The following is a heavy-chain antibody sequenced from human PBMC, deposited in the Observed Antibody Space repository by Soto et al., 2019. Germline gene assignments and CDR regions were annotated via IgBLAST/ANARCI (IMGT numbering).Heavy chain of an antibody. J-gene: IGHJ4*02. CDR3: ASQIAEYTYYYGSVARGVPAHLDY. CDR1: GFTFSSYS. CDR2: ISSSSSYI. Sequence: GGSLRLSCAASGFTFSSYSMNWVRQAPGKGLEWVSSISSSSSYIYYADSVKGRFTISRDNAKNSLYLQMNSLRAEDTAVYYCASQIAEYTYYYGSVARGVPAHLDYWGQGTLVTVSS. D-gene: IGHD3-10*01. V-gene: IGHV3-21*01.